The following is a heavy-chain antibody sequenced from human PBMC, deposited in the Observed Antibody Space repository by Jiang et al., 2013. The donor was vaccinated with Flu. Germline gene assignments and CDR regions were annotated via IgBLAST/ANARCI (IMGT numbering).Heavy chain of an antibody. J-gene: IGHJ6*02. V-gene: IGHV5-51*03. Sequence: EVKKPGESLNISCKASGYTFTNYWIGWVRQMPGKAWNGLGSSILVSLIPDTARLSKGQVTISVEKSISTAYLHYTSLRASDTAIYYCARGDGDYGVGGYYAMDVWGQGTTVTVSS. CDR3: ARGDGDYGVGGYYAMDV. D-gene: IGHD4-17*01. CDR1: GYTFTNYW. CDR2: SILVSLIP.